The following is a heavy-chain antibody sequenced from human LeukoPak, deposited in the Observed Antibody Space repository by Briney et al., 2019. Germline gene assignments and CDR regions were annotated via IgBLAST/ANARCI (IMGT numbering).Heavy chain of an antibody. Sequence: PGRSLRLSCTASGFTFGDYAMSWFRQAPGKGLEWVGFIRSKAYGGTTEYAAPVKGRFTISRDDSKSIAYLQMNSLKTEDTAVYYCTRDRSWFGELYSNWFDPWGQGTLVTVSS. CDR2: IRSKAYGGTT. CDR3: TRDRSWFGELYSNWFDP. CDR1: GFTFGDYA. D-gene: IGHD3-10*01. V-gene: IGHV3-49*03. J-gene: IGHJ5*02.